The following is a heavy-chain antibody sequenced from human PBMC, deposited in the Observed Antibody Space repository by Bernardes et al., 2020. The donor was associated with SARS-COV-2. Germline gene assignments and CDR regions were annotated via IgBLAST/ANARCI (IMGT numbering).Heavy chain of an antibody. V-gene: IGHV4-39*01. CDR3: ARGTGYSSGWYGY. J-gene: IGHJ4*02. Sequence: ETLSLTCTVSGGSISSGSYYWGWIRQPPGKGLEWIGSIYYSGSTYYNPSLKSRVTISIDTSKDQFSLKLSSVTAADTAVYYCARGTGYSSGWYGYWGQGTLVTVSS. D-gene: IGHD6-19*01. CDR2: IYYSGST. CDR1: GGSISSGSYY.